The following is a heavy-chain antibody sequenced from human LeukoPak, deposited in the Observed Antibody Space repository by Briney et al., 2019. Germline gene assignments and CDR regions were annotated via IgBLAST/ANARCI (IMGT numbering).Heavy chain of an antibody. V-gene: IGHV4-34*01. D-gene: IGHD2-2*01. CDR3: ARGESLIVVLPAANPEFDY. CDR1: GGSFSGYY. J-gene: IGHJ4*02. Sequence: SETLSLTCAVYGGSFSGYYWSWIRQPPGKGLEWIGEITHSGSTNYNPSLKSRVTISADTSKNQFSLKLSSVTAADTAVYYCARGESLIVVLPAANPEFDYWGQGTLVTVSS. CDR2: ITHSGST.